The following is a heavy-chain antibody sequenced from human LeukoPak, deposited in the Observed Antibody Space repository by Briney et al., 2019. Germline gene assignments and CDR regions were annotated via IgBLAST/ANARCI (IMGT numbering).Heavy chain of an antibody. J-gene: IGHJ4*02. D-gene: IGHD3-22*01. CDR1: GYTFTSYY. Sequence: AASVKVSCKASGYTFTSYYMHWVRQAPGQGLEWMGIINPSGGSTSYAQKFQGRVTMTGDTSTSTVYMELSSLRSEDTAVYYCARALYDDSSGYRSVPIDYWGQGTLVTVSS. CDR2: INPSGGST. CDR3: ARALYDDSSGYRSVPIDY. V-gene: IGHV1-46*01.